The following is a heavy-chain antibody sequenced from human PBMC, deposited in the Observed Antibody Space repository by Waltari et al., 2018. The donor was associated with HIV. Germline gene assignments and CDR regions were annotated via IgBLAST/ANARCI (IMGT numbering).Heavy chain of an antibody. J-gene: IGHJ4*02. CDR1: GFTLSSYW. V-gene: IGHV3-74*01. D-gene: IGHD1-26*01. Sequence: EVQVVESGGGLVQPGGSLTLSCAASGFTLSSYWMHWVRQATGQGPVWVARSEPDGSCMNYADSVKGRYTISRDNAKNTLYLQMKSLRAEDTAIYYCAKDFGGASDCWGQGTLVTVSS. CDR2: SEPDGSCM. CDR3: AKDFGGASDC.